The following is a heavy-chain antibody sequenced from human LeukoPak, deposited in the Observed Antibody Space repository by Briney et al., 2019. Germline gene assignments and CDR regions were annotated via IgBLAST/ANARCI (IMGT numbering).Heavy chain of an antibody. CDR3: AKDNYGSGSYYDY. CDR1: GFTFDDYA. J-gene: IGHJ4*02. Sequence: GGSLRLSCAASGFTFDDYAMHWVRQAPGKGLEWVSGISWNSGSIGYADSVKGRFTISRDNAKNSLYLQMNSLRAEDTALYYCAKDNYGSGSYYDYWGQGTLVTVSS. CDR2: ISWNSGSI. D-gene: IGHD3-10*01. V-gene: IGHV3-9*01.